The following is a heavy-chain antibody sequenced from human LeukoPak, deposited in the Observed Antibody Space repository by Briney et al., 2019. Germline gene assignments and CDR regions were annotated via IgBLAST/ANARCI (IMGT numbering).Heavy chain of an antibody. J-gene: IGHJ4*02. CDR2: INPSGGST. Sequence: ASVKVSCKASGGTFSSYAISWVRQAPGQGLEWMGLINPSGGSTSYAQKFQGRVTMTRDMSTSTVYMELSSLRSEDTAVYYCARAGEIAARGFDYWGQGTLVTVSS. D-gene: IGHD6-6*01. V-gene: IGHV1-46*01. CDR3: ARAGEIAARGFDY. CDR1: GGTFSSYA.